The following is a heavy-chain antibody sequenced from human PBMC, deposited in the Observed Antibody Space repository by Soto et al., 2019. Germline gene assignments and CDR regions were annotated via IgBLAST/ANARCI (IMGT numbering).Heavy chain of an antibody. CDR1: GYSFTSYW. J-gene: IGHJ6*02. Sequence: PGESLKISCKGSGYSFTSYWIGWVRQMPGKGLEWMGIIYPGDSDTRYSPSFQGQVTISADKSISTAYLQWSSLKASDTAMYYCERHRGPSSIFAPLDVWGQGTTVNVSS. CDR3: ERHRGPSSIFAPLDV. V-gene: IGHV5-51*01. D-gene: IGHD3-3*01. CDR2: IYPGDSDT.